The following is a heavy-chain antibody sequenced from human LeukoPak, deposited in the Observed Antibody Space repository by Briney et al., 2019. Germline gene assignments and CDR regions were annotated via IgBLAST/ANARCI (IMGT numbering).Heavy chain of an antibody. V-gene: IGHV3-21*01. Sequence: PGGSLRVSCAASGFAFNTYTLNWVRQAPGKGLEWVACISSSGSYTYYANSVKGRFTVSRDNAKNSLFLQMNSLRAEDTAMYYCATDRFGNYDFDNWGQGTLVTVSS. J-gene: IGHJ4*02. D-gene: IGHD4-11*01. CDR3: ATDRFGNYDFDN. CDR2: ISSSGSYT. CDR1: GFAFNTYT.